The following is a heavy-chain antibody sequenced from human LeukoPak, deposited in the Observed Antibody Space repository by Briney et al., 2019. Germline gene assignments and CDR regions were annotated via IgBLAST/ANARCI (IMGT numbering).Heavy chain of an antibody. CDR3: ARLKTYYDFGSGYYYYMDV. D-gene: IGHD3-3*01. CDR1: GGSISSYC. V-gene: IGHV4-4*09. J-gene: IGHJ6*03. Sequence: PSQTLSLTCPVAGGSISSYCWSWIRQPPGKGLGWIGYIYTSGSTNYNPTLKIRVTISEDTSTNQLSLKLSSVTAADTDVYYCARLKTYYDFGSGYYYYMDVWGKGTMVTVSS. CDR2: IYTSGST.